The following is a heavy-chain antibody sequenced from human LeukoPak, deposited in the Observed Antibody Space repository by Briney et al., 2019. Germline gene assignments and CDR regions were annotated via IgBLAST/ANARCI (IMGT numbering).Heavy chain of an antibody. Sequence: PSETLSLTCAVYGGSFSGYYWSRIRQPPGKGLEWIGEINHSGSTNYNPSLKSRVTISVDTSKNQFSLKLSSVTAADTAVYYCARGRIAARRGWFDPWGQGTLVTVSS. J-gene: IGHJ5*02. CDR1: GGSFSGYY. CDR3: ARGRIAARRGWFDP. V-gene: IGHV4-34*01. D-gene: IGHD6-6*01. CDR2: INHSGST.